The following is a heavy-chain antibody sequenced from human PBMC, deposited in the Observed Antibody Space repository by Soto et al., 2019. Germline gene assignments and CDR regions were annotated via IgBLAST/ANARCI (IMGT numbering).Heavy chain of an antibody. Sequence: QVQLVQSGAEVKKPGASVKGSCKASGYTFTSYYMHWVRQAPGQGLEWMGTINPSGGSTSYAQKFQGRVTMTRDTYTSTVYVELSSLRSEDTAVYYCARDGAYGSGSGYFDYWGQGTLVTVSS. CDR2: INPSGGST. CDR1: GYTFTSYY. CDR3: ARDGAYGSGSGYFDY. J-gene: IGHJ4*02. V-gene: IGHV1-46*03. D-gene: IGHD3-10*01.